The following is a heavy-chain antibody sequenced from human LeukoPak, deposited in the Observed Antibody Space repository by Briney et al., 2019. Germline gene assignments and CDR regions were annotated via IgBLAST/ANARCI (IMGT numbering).Heavy chain of an antibody. CDR3: ARAAGYCSGGSCYYFDY. CDR1: RFTFSTYW. Sequence: GGSLRLSCAASRFTFSTYWMHWVRQAPGKGLVWVSRINSDGSSTSYADSVKGRFTISRDNAKNTLYLQMNSLRAEDTAVYYCARAAGYCSGGSCYYFDYWGQGTLVTVSS. D-gene: IGHD2-15*01. V-gene: IGHV3-74*01. CDR2: INSDGSST. J-gene: IGHJ4*02.